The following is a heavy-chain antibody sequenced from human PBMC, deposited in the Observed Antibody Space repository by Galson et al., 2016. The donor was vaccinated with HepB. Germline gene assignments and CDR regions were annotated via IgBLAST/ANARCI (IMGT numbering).Heavy chain of an antibody. J-gene: IGHJ5*02. D-gene: IGHD3-22*01. CDR1: GGSVNSTTSY. CDR2: MYYSGST. Sequence: CTVSGGSVNSTTSYWGWIRQPPGKGLEWIGSMYYSGSTFYNPSLILRVTISVDTSKNQFSLEVTSVTAEDTAVYYCARHPYYDDTGYYLSNNWFDPWGQGTLVTVSS. CDR3: ARHPYYDDTGYYLSNNWFDP. V-gene: IGHV4-39*01.